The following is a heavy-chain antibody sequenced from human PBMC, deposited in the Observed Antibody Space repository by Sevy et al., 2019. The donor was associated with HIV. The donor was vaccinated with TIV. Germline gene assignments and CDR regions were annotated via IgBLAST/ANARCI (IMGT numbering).Heavy chain of an antibody. V-gene: IGHV3-64D*06. CDR3: VKDPDYNFWSGDYGMDV. CDR1: GFSFSNSA. J-gene: IGHJ6*02. D-gene: IGHD3-3*01. CDR2: ISSDGVST. Sequence: GGSLRLSCSGSGFSFSNSAMNWVRQTPGKGLKYVSAISSDGVSTYYTDSVRGRFTISRDNSKNTLYLQMSSLRVEDTAVYYCVKDPDYNFWSGDYGMDVWGQGTTVTFSS.